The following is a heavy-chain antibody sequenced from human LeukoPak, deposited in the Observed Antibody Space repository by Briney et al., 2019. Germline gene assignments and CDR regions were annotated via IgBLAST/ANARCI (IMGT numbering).Heavy chain of an antibody. D-gene: IGHD2-2*02. CDR2: IYYSGST. Sequence: SETLSLTCTVSGGSISSSSYYWGWIRQPPGKGLEWIGSIYYSGSTYYNPSLKSRVTISVDTSKNQFSLKLSSVTAADTAVYYCARPGGYQLLYIGWFDPWGQGTLVTVSS. V-gene: IGHV4-39*07. J-gene: IGHJ5*02. CDR3: ARPGGYQLLYIGWFDP. CDR1: GGSISSSSYY.